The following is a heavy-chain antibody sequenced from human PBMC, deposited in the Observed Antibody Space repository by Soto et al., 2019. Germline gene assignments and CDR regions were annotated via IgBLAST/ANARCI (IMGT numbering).Heavy chain of an antibody. J-gene: IGHJ6*02. CDR1: GYPFSDIA. V-gene: IGHV1-69*01. CDR3: PRHWGKFAPEVTGLYHYGMAL. D-gene: IGHD3-16*01. Sequence: QVQLVQSGTEVKEPGSSVKVSCMASGYPFSDIAISWVRQAPGQGLEWMGGLIPIFGTGNSAQKFQGRVTPTADESTSTAYMEPHTPRSEAPAVYYCPRHWGKFAPEVTGLYHYGMALWGQGTTVIVS. CDR2: LIPIFGTG.